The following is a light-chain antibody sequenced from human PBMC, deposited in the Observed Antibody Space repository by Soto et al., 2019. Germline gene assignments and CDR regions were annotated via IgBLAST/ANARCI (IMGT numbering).Light chain of an antibody. CDR3: QQYYIYIT. J-gene: IGKJ5*01. V-gene: IGKV1-5*03. CDR2: KAS. CDR1: QNIDDW. Sequence: DIQMTQSPSALSTSVGDRVTITCRASQNIDDWLAWYQQKPGKAPKLLIYKASALQSGVPSRFSGSGSGTEFTRTISSLQPDDFATYYCQQYYIYITFGQGTRLDIK.